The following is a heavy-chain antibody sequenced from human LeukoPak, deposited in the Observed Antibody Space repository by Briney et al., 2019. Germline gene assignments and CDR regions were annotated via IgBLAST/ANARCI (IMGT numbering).Heavy chain of an antibody. CDR3: ARAGYSRFVDDLDY. D-gene: IGHD1-26*01. J-gene: IGHJ4*02. CDR1: GYIFTNYG. V-gene: IGHV1-18*01. Sequence: ASVKVSCKASGYIFTNYGINWVRQAPGQGLEWMGCISAYNGNTKYTQKLQDRVTMTTDTSTSSAYMELKTLRSDDTAVYFCARAGYSRFVDDLDYWGQGTLVTVSS. CDR2: ISAYNGNT.